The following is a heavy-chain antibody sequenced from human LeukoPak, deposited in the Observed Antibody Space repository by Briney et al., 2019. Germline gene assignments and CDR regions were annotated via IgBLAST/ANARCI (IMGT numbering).Heavy chain of an antibody. V-gene: IGHV4-39*07. D-gene: IGHD3-22*01. CDR2: INHSGST. J-gene: IGHJ4*02. Sequence: SETLSLTCTVSGGSISSSSYYWGWIRQPPGKGLEWIGEINHSGSTNYNPSLKSRVTISVDTSKNQFSLKLTSVTAADTALYSCARDVDGLIDYWGQGTLVTVSS. CDR1: GGSISSSSYY. CDR3: ARDVDGLIDY.